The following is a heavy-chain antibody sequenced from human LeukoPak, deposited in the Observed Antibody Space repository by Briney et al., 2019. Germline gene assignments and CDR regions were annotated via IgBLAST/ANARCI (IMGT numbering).Heavy chain of an antibody. Sequence: ASVKVSCKASGYTFTSYYMHWVRQAPGLGLEWMGIINPSGGSTSYAQKFQGRVTMTRDTSTSTVYMELSSLRSEDTAVYYCARRDTANAFDIWGQGTMVTVSS. CDR2: INPSGGST. V-gene: IGHV1-46*01. CDR3: ARRDTANAFDI. J-gene: IGHJ3*02. CDR1: GYTFTSYY. D-gene: IGHD5-18*01.